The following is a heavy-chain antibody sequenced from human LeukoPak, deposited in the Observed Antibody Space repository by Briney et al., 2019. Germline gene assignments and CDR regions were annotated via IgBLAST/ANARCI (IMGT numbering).Heavy chain of an antibody. V-gene: IGHV3-23*01. CDR1: GFTFSSYA. D-gene: IGHD4-17*01. J-gene: IGHJ3*02. CDR2: ISGSGGST. Sequence: PGGSLRLSCAASGFTFSSYAMSWVRQAPGKGLEWVSAISGSGGSTYYADSVKGRFTISRDNSRNTLYLQMNSLRAEDTAMYYCARSHYEGDAFDIWGQGTMVTVSS. CDR3: ARSHYEGDAFDI.